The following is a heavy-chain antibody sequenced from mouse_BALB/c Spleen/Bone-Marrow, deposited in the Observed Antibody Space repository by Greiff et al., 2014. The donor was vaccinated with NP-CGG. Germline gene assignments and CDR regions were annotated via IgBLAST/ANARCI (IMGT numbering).Heavy chain of an antibody. V-gene: IGHV1-84*02. D-gene: IGHD1-1*01. CDR3: ARPLCGSSFAWFAY. Sequence: VQLQQSGGEVVKPGTSVKLSCKTSGFTFSNSYISWLKLKPGQSLEWIAWIFGGTGGTNYNQKFTGKAQLTVDTSSNTAYIQLSSLTTDDSSIYYCARPLCGSSFAWFAYWGQGTLVTVSA. CDR1: GFTFSNSY. CDR2: IFGGTGGT. J-gene: IGHJ3*01.